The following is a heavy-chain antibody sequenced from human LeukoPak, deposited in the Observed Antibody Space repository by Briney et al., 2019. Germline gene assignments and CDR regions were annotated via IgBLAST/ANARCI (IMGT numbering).Heavy chain of an antibody. Sequence: GASVKVSCKASGYTFTSYDINRVRQATGQGLEWMGWMNPNSGNTGYAQKFQGRVTMTRNTSISTAYMELSSLRSEDTAVYYCASEYCSGGSCLIDWGQGTLVTVSS. CDR1: GYTFTSYD. CDR2: MNPNSGNT. D-gene: IGHD2-15*01. V-gene: IGHV1-8*01. CDR3: ASEYCSGGSCLID. J-gene: IGHJ4*02.